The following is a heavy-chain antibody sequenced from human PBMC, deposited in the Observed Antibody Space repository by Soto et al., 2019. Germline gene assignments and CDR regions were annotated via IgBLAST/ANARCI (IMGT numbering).Heavy chain of an antibody. J-gene: IGHJ6*02. CDR3: AKGAEIAVAGMNPFGVDWGYYGMDV. CDR2: ISWDGGST. Sequence: GGSLRLSCAASGFTFDDYTMHWVRQAPGKGLEWVSLISWDGGSTYYADSVKGRFTISRDNSKNSLYLQMNSLRTEDTALYYCAKGAEIAVAGMNPFGVDWGYYGMDVWGQGTTVTVSS. D-gene: IGHD6-19*01. CDR1: GFTFDDYT. V-gene: IGHV3-43*01.